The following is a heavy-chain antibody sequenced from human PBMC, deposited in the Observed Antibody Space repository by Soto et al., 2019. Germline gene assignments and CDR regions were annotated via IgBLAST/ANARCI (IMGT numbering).Heavy chain of an antibody. J-gene: IGHJ4*02. CDR3: ARGGPRDGYRDLDD. D-gene: IGHD5-18*01. V-gene: IGHV3-23*01. CDR1: GFAFTTYA. Sequence: EVQLLESGGDLVQPGGYLRLSCAASGFAFTTYAMTWVRQSPGKGLEWVSCITNSGGSIYFADSVKGRFTISRDNSKSTLYLQMSSLSAEDTAVYYCARGGPRDGYRDLDDWGPGTQVTVSS. CDR2: ITNSGGSI.